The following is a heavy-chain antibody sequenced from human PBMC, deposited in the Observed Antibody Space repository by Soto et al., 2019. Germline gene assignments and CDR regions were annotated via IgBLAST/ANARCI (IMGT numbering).Heavy chain of an antibody. D-gene: IGHD2-21*02. V-gene: IGHV1-3*05. Sequence: QVQLVQSGAEEKKPGASVKVSCKASGYTFTSYAMHWVRQPPGQRLEWMVWINAGNGNTKYSQKFQGRVTITRDTSASTAYMELSSLRSEDTAVYYCARSIVVVTALDYWGQGTLVTVSS. CDR2: INAGNGNT. CDR3: ARSIVVVTALDY. CDR1: GYTFTSYA. J-gene: IGHJ4*02.